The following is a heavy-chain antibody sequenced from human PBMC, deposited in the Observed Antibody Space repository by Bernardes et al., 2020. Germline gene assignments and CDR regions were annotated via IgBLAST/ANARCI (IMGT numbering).Heavy chain of an antibody. CDR3: ARDLGAFDWLSPYFDY. D-gene: IGHD3-9*01. J-gene: IGHJ4*02. CDR1: GFTFSSYA. CDR2: ISYDGSNK. Sequence: GGSLRLSCAASGFTFSSYAMHWVRQAPGKGLEWVAVISYDGSNKYYADSVKGRFTISRDNSKNTLYLQMNSLRAEDTAVYYCARDLGAFDWLSPYFDYWGQGTLVTVSS. V-gene: IGHV3-30-3*01.